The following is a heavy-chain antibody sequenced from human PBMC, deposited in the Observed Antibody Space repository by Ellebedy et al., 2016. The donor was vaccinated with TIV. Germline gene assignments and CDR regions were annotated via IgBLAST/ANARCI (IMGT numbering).Heavy chain of an antibody. CDR1: GGSISSYY. CDR3: ARGYSSGWYNWFDP. D-gene: IGHD6-19*01. J-gene: IGHJ5*02. CDR2: IYYSGST. V-gene: IGHV4-59*01. Sequence: MPSETLSLTCTVSGGSISSYYWSWIRQPPGKGLEWIGYIYYSGSTNYNPSLKIRVTISVDTSKNQFSLKLSSVTAADTAVYYCARGYSSGWYNWFDPWGQGTLVTVSS.